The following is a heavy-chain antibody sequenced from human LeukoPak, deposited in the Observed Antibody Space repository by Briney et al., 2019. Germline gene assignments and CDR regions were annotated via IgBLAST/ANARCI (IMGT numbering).Heavy chain of an antibody. Sequence: PGGSLRLSCAAYGLTVSSEYLACVRQAPGKGLEWISVIYGAGATYYADSVQGRFTISRDTYSNALYLQMNSLRVEDTAVYHCARLLPASRHYFDYWGQGTLVTVSS. CDR3: ARLLPASRHYFDY. CDR2: IYGAGAT. CDR1: GLTVSSEY. D-gene: IGHD2-15*01. V-gene: IGHV3-53*01. J-gene: IGHJ4*02.